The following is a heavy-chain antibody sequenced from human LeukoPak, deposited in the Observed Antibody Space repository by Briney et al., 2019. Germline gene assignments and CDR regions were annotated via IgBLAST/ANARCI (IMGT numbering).Heavy chain of an antibody. CDR2: IIPIFGTA. Sequence: SVKVSCKASGGTFSSYAISWVRQAPGQGLEWMGGIIPIFGTANYAQKFQGRVTITADESTSTAYMELSSLRSDDTAVYYCARLYCSSTSCQYPFDYWGQGTLVTVSS. CDR3: ARLYCSSTSCQYPFDY. V-gene: IGHV1-69*13. CDR1: GGTFSSYA. D-gene: IGHD2-2*01. J-gene: IGHJ4*02.